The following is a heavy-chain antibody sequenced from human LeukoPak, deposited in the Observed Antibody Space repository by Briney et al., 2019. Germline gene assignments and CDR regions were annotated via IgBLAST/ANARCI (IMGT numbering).Heavy chain of an antibody. CDR3: ARGHYYDSSGYFDY. J-gene: IGHJ4*02. Sequence: GGSLRLSCAASGFTFSSYGMHWVRQAPGKGLEWVAVIWYDGSNKYYADSVKGRFTISRDNPKNTLYLQMNSLRAEDTAVYYCARGHYYDSSGYFDYWGQGTLVTVSS. CDR1: GFTFSSYG. D-gene: IGHD3-22*01. V-gene: IGHV3-33*01. CDR2: IWYDGSNK.